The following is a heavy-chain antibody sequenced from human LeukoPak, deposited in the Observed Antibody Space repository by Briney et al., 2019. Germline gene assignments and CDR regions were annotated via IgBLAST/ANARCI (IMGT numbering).Heavy chain of an antibody. D-gene: IGHD6-13*01. CDR1: GGSISSYY. CDR2: IHCTGST. J-gene: IGHJ4*02. Sequence: PSENLSLNCTVSGGSISSYYWSWIRQPPGQGLEWIGHIHCTGSTNYNPSLMSRVTISVDTSKNQFSLKLSSVTAADTAVYYCARVGAGSSWYDYWGQGTLVTVSS. CDR3: ARVGAGSSWYDY. V-gene: IGHV4-59*01.